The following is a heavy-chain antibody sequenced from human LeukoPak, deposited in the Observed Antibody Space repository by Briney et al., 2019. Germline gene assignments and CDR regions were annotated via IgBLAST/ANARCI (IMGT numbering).Heavy chain of an antibody. J-gene: IGHJ4*02. V-gene: IGHV3-30*04. CDR2: ISYDGSNK. CDR3: AKTPTLVVVAATLN. Sequence: GGSLRLSCAASGFTFSSYAMHWVRQAPGKGLEWVAVISYDGSNKYYADSVKGRFTISRDNSKSTLYLQMNSLRAEDTAVYYCAKTPTLVVVAATLNWGQGTLVTVSS. D-gene: IGHD2-15*01. CDR1: GFTFSSYA.